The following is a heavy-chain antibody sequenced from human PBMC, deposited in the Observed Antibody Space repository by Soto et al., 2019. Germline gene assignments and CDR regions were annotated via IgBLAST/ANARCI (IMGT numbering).Heavy chain of an antibody. V-gene: IGHV1-69*13. CDR3: ARLRRDYYDSSGYSEDAFDT. CDR1: GGTFSSYA. Sequence: ASVKVSCKASGGTFSSYAISWVRQAPGQGLEWMGGIIPIFGTANYAQKFQGRVTITADESTSTAYMELSSLRSEDTAVYYCARLRRDYYDSSGYSEDAFDTWGQGTMVTVSS. CDR2: IIPIFGTA. J-gene: IGHJ3*02. D-gene: IGHD3-22*01.